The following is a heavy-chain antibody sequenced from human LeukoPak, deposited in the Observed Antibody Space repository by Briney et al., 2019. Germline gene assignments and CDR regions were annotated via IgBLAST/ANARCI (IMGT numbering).Heavy chain of an antibody. CDR1: GYTFTKYG. Sequence: ASVKVSCKASGYTFTKYGVYWVRQAPGQGLEWMGWINTDTGNPRYAQGFTGRVVFSLDSSDSTTYVQMSRIKPEDTAVYYCARGIGIGTVLMVHGNMDVWGKGTTVTVSS. J-gene: IGHJ6*03. CDR2: INTDTGNP. V-gene: IGHV7-4-1*02. D-gene: IGHD2-8*01. CDR3: ARGIGIGTVLMVHGNMDV.